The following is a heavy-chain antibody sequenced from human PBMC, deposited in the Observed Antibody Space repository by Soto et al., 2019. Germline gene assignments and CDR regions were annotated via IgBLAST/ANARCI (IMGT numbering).Heavy chain of an antibody. CDR3: ARSQVNIPRLAISYNSYYGMDG. J-gene: IGHJ6*02. CDR2: IIPISETT. V-gene: IGHV1-69*06. CDR1: GGTFSSSA. Sequence: QVQLVQSGAEVKKPGSSVKVSCKASGGTFSSSAISWVRQAPGHGLEWMGGIIPISETTNYAQKFQGRVTTTPDKSKSTAYMEKSSLRAEDTAVYYCARSQVNIPRLAISYNSYYGMDGWGQGTTVTASS. D-gene: IGHD3-3*01.